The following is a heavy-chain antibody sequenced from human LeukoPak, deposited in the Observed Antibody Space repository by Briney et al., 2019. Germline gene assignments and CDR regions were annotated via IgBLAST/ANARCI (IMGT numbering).Heavy chain of an antibody. CDR2: IITNYGTT. Sequence: SVKVSCKASGGTFSNYAISWVRQAPGQGLEWMGGIITNYGTTNYAQKYQGRVTITADESTTTVYMELSSLRSEDTAVYYCARPRTYYDFWRGYPPFDYWGQGTLVTVPS. D-gene: IGHD3-3*01. V-gene: IGHV1-69*13. CDR1: GGTFSNYA. CDR3: ARPRTYYDFWRGYPPFDY. J-gene: IGHJ4*02.